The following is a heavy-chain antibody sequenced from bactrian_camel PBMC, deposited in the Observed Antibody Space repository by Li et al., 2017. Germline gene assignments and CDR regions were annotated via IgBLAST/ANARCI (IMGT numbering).Heavy chain of an antibody. D-gene: IGHD1*01. V-gene: IGHV3S42*01. CDR3: ATGEMGFCSASWAVND. Sequence: QLVESGGGSVQAGESLRLSCAASGYDGVSYSTQCTALFRQAPGKEREGVAVIDGDGSTSYADSVKGRFTISQDRAKNTHYLQMNNLKPEDTGEYYCATGEMGFCSASWAVNDWGQGTQVTVS. CDR2: IDGDGST. CDR1: GYDGVSYSTQC. J-gene: IGHJ4*01.